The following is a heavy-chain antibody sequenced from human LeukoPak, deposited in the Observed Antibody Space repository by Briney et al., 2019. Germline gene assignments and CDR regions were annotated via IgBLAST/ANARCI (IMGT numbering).Heavy chain of an antibody. CDR3: ARDQGGSSWYYFDY. CDR2: ISYDGSDK. CDR1: GFTFSNYA. V-gene: IGHV3-30*04. J-gene: IGHJ4*02. D-gene: IGHD6-13*01. Sequence: GRSLRLSCAASGFTFSNYAIHWVRQAPGKGLEWLAVISYDGSDKYYADSVKGRFTISRDNSKNTLYLQMNSLRAEDTAVYYCARDQGGSSWYYFDYWGQGTLVTVSS.